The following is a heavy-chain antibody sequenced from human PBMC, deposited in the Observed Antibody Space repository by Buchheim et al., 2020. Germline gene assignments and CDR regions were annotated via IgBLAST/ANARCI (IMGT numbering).Heavy chain of an antibody. CDR3: ARDLTKSPNAFDI. CDR2: INPSGGST. V-gene: IGHV1-46*01. D-gene: IGHD2-2*01. J-gene: IGHJ3*02. CDR1: GYIFTSYG. Sequence: QIQLVQSGAEVKKPGASVKVSCKTSGYIFTSYGISWVRQAPGQGLEWMGIINPSGGSTSYAQKFQGRVPMTRDTSTGKVNMELSSLRSEDTAVYYCARDLTKSPNAFDIWGQGT.